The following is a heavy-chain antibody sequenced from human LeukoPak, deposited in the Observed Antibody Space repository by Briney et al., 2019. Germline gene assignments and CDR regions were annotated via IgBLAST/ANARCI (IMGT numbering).Heavy chain of an antibody. CDR1: GGTFSSYA. CDR3: ARVGDSSGYYYSGAFDI. V-gene: IGHV1-69*13. Sequence: ASAKVSCKASGGTFSSYAISWVRQAPGQGLEWMGGIIPIFCTANYAQKFQGRVTITADESTSTAYMELSSLRSEDTAVYYCARVGDSSGYYYSGAFDIWGQGTMVTVSS. CDR2: IIPIFCTA. D-gene: IGHD3-22*01. J-gene: IGHJ3*02.